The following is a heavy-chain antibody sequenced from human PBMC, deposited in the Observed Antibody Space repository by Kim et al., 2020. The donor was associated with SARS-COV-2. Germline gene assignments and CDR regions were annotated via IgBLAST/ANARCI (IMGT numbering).Heavy chain of an antibody. CDR3: ARNTDY. J-gene: IGHJ4*02. Sequence: GGSLRLSCAASGFSFSTYNMNWVRQAPGKGLEWVSFISPSGGAIYYADSVKGRFTISRDNAKNSLYLQMNSLRDEDTAVYYCARNTDYWGQGTLVTVSS. CDR2: ISPSGGAI. CDR1: GFSFSTYN. V-gene: IGHV3-48*02.